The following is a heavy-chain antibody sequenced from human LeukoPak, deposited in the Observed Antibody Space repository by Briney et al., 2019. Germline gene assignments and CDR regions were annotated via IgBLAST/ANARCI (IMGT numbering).Heavy chain of an antibody. Sequence: SETLSLTCTVSGGSLSSSSYYWGWIRQPPGKGLEWIGYIYYSGSTNYNPSLKSRVTISVDTSKNQFSLKLSSVTAADTAVYYCARGSPGPWSQGTLVTVSS. J-gene: IGHJ5*02. CDR2: IYYSGST. CDR1: GGSLSSSSYY. V-gene: IGHV4-61*01. CDR3: ARGSPGP.